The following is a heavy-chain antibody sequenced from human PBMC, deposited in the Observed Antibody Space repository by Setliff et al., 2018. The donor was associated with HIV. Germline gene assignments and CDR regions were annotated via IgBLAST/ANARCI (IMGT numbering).Heavy chain of an antibody. CDR2: IYTSGST. D-gene: IGHD3-16*02. CDR1: GGSISSGTSY. V-gene: IGHV4-61*02. Sequence: TLSLTCTVSGGSISSGTSYWSWIRQPAGKGLEWIGRIYTSGSTNYNSSLKSRVSISVDTSKNRFSLKLSPVTAADTAVYYCARETYDYVWGTYRYRPRHFDYWGQGTLVTVSS. CDR3: ARETYDYVWGTYRYRPRHFDY. J-gene: IGHJ4*02.